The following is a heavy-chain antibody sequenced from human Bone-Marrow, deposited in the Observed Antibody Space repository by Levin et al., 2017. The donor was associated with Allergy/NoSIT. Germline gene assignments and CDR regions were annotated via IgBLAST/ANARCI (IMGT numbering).Heavy chain of an antibody. V-gene: IGHV4-34*01. J-gene: IGHJ5*02. Sequence: SQTLSLTCAVYGGSFSGYYWSWIRQPPGKGLEWIGEINHSGSTNYNPSLKSRVTISVDTSKNQFSLKLSSVTAADTAVYYCARGFGIAVAGTLGPHSGFDPWGQGTLVTVSS. D-gene: IGHD6-19*01. CDR2: INHSGST. CDR1: GGSFSGYY. CDR3: ARGFGIAVAGTLGPHSGFDP.